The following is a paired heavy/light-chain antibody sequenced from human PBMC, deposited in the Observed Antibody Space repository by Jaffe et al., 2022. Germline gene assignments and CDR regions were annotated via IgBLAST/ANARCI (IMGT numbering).Heavy chain of an antibody. D-gene: IGHD4-17*01. CDR1: GFSLSTSGVG. V-gene: IGHV2-5*01. J-gene: IGHJ5*02. Sequence: QITLKESGPTLVKPTQTLTLTCTFSGFSLSTSGVGVGWIRQPPGKALEWLALIYWNDDKRYSPSLKSRLTITKDTSKNQVVLTMTNMDPVDTATYYCAHSRPILKPRAGNMTTPLRGNWFDPWGQGTLVTVSS. CDR3: AHSRPILKPRAGNMTTPLRGNWFDP. CDR2: IYWNDDK.
Light chain of an antibody. V-gene: IGKV4-1*01. J-gene: IGKJ4*01. Sequence: DIVMTQSPDSLAVSLGERATINCKSSQSVLYSSNNKNYLAWYQQKPGQPPKLLIYWASTRESGVPDRFSGSGSGTDFTLTISSLQAEDVAVYYCQQYYSTLPLTFGGGTKVEIK. CDR2: WAS. CDR1: QSVLYSSNNKNY. CDR3: QQYYSTLPLT.